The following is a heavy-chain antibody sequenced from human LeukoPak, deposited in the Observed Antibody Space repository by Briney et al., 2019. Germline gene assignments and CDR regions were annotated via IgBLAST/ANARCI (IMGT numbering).Heavy chain of an antibody. Sequence: NPSETLSLTCTVSGGSISSYYWSWIRQPPGKGLEWIGYIYYSGSTNYNPSLKSRVTISVDTSKNQFSLKLSSVTAADTAVYYCARVGRRYCSSTSCYTGYWGQGTLVTVSS. CDR3: ARVGRRYCSSTSCYTGY. J-gene: IGHJ4*02. D-gene: IGHD2-2*02. V-gene: IGHV4-59*12. CDR1: GGSISSYY. CDR2: IYYSGST.